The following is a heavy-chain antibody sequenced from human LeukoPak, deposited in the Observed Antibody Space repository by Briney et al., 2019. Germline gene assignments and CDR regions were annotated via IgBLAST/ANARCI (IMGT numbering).Heavy chain of an antibody. CDR2: IRYDGSNK. Sequence: GGSLRLSCAASGFTFSSYGMHWVRQAPGKGLEWVAFIRYDGSNKYYADSVKGRFTISRDNSKNTLYLQMNSLRAEDTAVYYCAKARYGYHYYYYMDVWGKGTTVTVSS. J-gene: IGHJ6*03. CDR3: AKARYGYHYYYYMDV. D-gene: IGHD3-16*01. CDR1: GFTFSSYG. V-gene: IGHV3-30*02.